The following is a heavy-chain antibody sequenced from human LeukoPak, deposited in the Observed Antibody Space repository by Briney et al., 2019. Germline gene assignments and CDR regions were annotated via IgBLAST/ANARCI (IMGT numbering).Heavy chain of an antibody. V-gene: IGHV1-69*13. CDR1: GGTFSSYA. Sequence: ASVKVSCKASGGTFSSYAISWVRQAPGQGLEWMGGIIPIFGTANYAQKFQGRVTITADESTSTAYMELSSLRSEDTAVYYCARGRGWYARCDYWGQGTLVTVSS. D-gene: IGHD6-19*01. CDR2: IIPIFGTA. CDR3: ARGRGWYARCDY. J-gene: IGHJ4*02.